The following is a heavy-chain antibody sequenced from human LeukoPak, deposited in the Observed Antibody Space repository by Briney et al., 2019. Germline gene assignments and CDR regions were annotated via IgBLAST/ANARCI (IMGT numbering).Heavy chain of an antibody. J-gene: IGHJ4*02. CDR2: ISYSGTT. CDR1: GDSYSSSDYY. V-gene: IGHV4-39*01. Sequence: PSETLSLTCTVSGDSYSSSDYYWGWIRQPPGKGLEWIGTISYSGTTYYNPSLKSRVTISVDTSKSQFSLRLSSVTAADTAVYYCASDRFVDPKYFDYWGQGTLVTVSS. CDR3: ASDRFVDPKYFDY. D-gene: IGHD3/OR15-3a*01.